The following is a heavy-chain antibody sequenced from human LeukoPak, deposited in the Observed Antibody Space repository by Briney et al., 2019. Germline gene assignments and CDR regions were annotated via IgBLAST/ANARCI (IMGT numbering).Heavy chain of an antibody. J-gene: IGHJ4*02. Sequence: SETLSLTCAVSGGSISRNNWWHWVRQPPGKGLEWIGEIYHSGNTNYNPSLKSRVTMSVDKSKNQFSLKLSSVTAADTAVYYCARGSPYGDYAPYYFDYWGQGTLITVSS. CDR2: IYHSGNT. D-gene: IGHD4-17*01. CDR1: GGSISRNNW. CDR3: ARGSPYGDYAPYYFDY. V-gene: IGHV4-4*02.